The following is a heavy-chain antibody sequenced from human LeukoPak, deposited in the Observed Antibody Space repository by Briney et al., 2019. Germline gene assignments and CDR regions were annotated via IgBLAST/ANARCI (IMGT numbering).Heavy chain of an antibody. CDR1: GGSFSGYY. J-gene: IGHJ4*02. CDR2: IYHSGST. V-gene: IGHV4-34*01. CDR3: ASRTYYYGSGSYPLDY. Sequence: SETLSLTCAVYGGSFSGYYWSWIRQPPGKGLEWIGEIYHSGSTNYNPSLKSRVTISVDKSKNQFSLKLSSVTAADTAVYYCASRTYYYGSGSYPLDYWGQGTLVTVSS. D-gene: IGHD3-10*01.